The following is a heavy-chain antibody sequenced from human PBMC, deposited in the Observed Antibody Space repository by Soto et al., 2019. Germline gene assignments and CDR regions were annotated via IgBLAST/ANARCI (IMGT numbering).Heavy chain of an antibody. CDR1: GYTFTSYY. J-gene: IGHJ6*02. CDR3: ARDLSRYAMIVVTPSSNGMDV. CDR2: LNPSGGST. V-gene: IGHV1-46*01. D-gene: IGHD3-22*01. Sequence: ASVKVSCKASGYTFTSYYMHWVRQAPGQGLEWMGILNPSGGSTSDAQKFQGRVTMTRDTSTSTVYMELSSLRSEDTAVFYCARDLSRYAMIVVTPSSNGMDVWGQGTTVTVSS.